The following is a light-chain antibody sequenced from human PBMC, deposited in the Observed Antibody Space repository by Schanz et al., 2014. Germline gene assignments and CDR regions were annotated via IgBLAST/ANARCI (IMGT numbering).Light chain of an antibody. Sequence: QSALTQPASVSGSPGQSITISCTGTSSDIGGRAYVSWYQQRPGKAPQLILYDVNSRPSGVSNRFSGSKSGNTASLTISGLQSEDEPDYHCTSHTAITTAVVFGGGTKLTVL. CDR2: DVN. J-gene: IGLJ2*01. CDR3: TSHTAITTAVV. CDR1: SSDIGGRAY. V-gene: IGLV2-14*01.